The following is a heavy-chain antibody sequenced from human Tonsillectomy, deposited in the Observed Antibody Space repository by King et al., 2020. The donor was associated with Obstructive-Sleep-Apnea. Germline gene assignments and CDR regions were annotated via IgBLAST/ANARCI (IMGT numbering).Heavy chain of an antibody. V-gene: IGHV3-23*04. Sequence: VQLVESGGGLVQSGGSLRLSCAASGFTFSSYAMSWVRQAPGKGLEWVSGISGSGGNTHYADSVKGRFTISRDNSKNTLYLQMNSLGAEDTAVYYCAKDFSHISVVRGAPWSHFDYWGQGTLVTVSS. D-gene: IGHD3-10*01. CDR2: ISGSGGNT. J-gene: IGHJ4*02. CDR1: GFTFSSYA. CDR3: AKDFSHISVVRGAPWSHFDY.